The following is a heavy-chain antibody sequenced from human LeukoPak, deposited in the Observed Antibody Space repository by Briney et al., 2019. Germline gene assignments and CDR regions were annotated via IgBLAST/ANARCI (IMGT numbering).Heavy chain of an antibody. V-gene: IGHV4-59*01. CDR1: GGSISSYY. CDR3: ARGHFEMRVSIGWFDP. CDR2: IYYSGST. Sequence: SETLSLTCTVSGGSISSYYWSWIRQPPGKGLEWIGYIYYSGSTNYNPSLKSRVTISVDTSKNQFSLKLSSVTAADTAVYYCARGHFEMRVSIGWFDPGGQGTLVTVS. J-gene: IGHJ5*02. D-gene: IGHD3-3*02.